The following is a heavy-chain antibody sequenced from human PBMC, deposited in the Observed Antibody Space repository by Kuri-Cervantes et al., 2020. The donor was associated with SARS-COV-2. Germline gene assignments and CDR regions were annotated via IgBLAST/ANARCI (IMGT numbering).Heavy chain of an antibody. V-gene: IGHV4-59*05. CDR2: IYYSGST. D-gene: IGHD2-2*01. CDR3: ATQGIVVVPAAIGHMDV. J-gene: IGHJ6*03. CDR1: GGSISSYY. Sequence: GSLRLSCTVSGGSISSYYWSWIRQPPGKGLEWIGSIYYSGSTYYNPSLKSRVTISVDTSKNQFSLKLSSVTAADTAVYYCATQGIVVVPAAIGHMDVWGKGTTVTVSS.